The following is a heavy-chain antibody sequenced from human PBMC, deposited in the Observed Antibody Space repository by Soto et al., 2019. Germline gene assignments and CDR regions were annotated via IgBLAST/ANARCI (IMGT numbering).Heavy chain of an antibody. CDR2: INAGNGNT. J-gene: IGHJ6*02. V-gene: IGHV1-3*01. Sequence: ASVKVSCKASGYTFTSYAMHWVRQAPGQMLEWMGWINAGNGNTKYSQKFQGRVTITRDTSASTAYMELSSLRSEDTAVYYCARDHTFGPYSSSWYGYYYYGMDVWGQGTTVTVSS. D-gene: IGHD6-13*01. CDR1: GYTFTSYA. CDR3: ARDHTFGPYSSSWYGYYYYGMDV.